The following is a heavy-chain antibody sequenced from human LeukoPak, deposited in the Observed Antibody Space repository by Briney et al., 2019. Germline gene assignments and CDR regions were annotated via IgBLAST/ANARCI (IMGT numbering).Heavy chain of an antibody. D-gene: IGHD2-15*01. Sequence: PGGSLRLFCAASGFTFSSYAMSWVRQAPGKGLVWISTISGSGTATHYADSVKGRFTISRDNSKNTLYLQMNSLRADDTAAYYCAKGHRLCSSGNCNSQVDSWGHGTLVIVPS. CDR3: AKGHRLCSSGNCNSQVDS. J-gene: IGHJ5*01. CDR1: GFTFSSYA. V-gene: IGHV3-23*01. CDR2: ISGSGTAT.